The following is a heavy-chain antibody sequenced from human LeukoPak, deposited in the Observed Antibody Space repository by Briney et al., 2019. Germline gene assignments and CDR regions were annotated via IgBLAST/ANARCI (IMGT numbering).Heavy chain of an antibody. D-gene: IGHD3-10*01. CDR3: ARERGSGSY. J-gene: IGHJ4*02. V-gene: IGHV3-11*06. CDR1: GFTFSYYY. Sequence: PGGSLRLSCAASGFTFSYYYMSWIRQAPGKGLEWVSYISSSSSYTNYADSVKGRFTISRDNAKNSLYLQMNSLRAEDTAVYYCARERGSGSYWGQGTLVTVSS. CDR2: ISSSSSYT.